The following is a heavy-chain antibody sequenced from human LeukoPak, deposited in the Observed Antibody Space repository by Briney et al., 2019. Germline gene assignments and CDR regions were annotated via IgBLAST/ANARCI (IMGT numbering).Heavy chain of an antibody. CDR1: GYSFADYY. CDR3: ARGGDYYGSGSYPAFDI. V-gene: IGHV1-2*02. Sequence: GASVKVSCKASGYSFADYYIHWVRQAPGQGLEWMGWIKPNSGGTRSAQKFQGRVTMTRDTSISTAYMELRGLRSDDTAVYYCARGGDYYGSGSYPAFDIWGQGTMVTVSS. D-gene: IGHD3-10*01. J-gene: IGHJ3*02. CDR2: IKPNSGGT.